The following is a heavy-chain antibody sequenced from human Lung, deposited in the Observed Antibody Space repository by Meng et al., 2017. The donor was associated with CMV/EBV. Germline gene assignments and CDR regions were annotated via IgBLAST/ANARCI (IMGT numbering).Heavy chain of an antibody. J-gene: IGHJ4*02. V-gene: IGHV3-21*01. D-gene: IGHD3-10*01. CDR3: AGEGYDYDSGSYYYYFDH. CDR1: RFSSYT. CDR2: ISSSSSYV. Sequence: GESLKISCAASRFSSYTLNWVRQAPGKGLEWVSSISSSSSYVYYADSVKGRFTISRDNAKNSLYLQMNSLRAEDTAVYYCAGEGYDYDSGSYYYYFDHWGQGXLVTVSS.